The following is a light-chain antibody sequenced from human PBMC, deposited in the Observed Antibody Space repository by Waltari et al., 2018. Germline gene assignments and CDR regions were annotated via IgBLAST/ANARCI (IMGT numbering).Light chain of an antibody. Sequence: IVLTQSPGTLSLSPGETATLSCWASQSVSKYLAWYQQNPGQAPRLLIYETSIRATGVPDRFSGSGSGTDFSLTISRLEPEDFAVYYCQKYGRLPATFGQGTKVEIK. J-gene: IGKJ1*01. CDR3: QKYGRLPAT. CDR2: ETS. CDR1: QSVSKY. V-gene: IGKV3-20*01.